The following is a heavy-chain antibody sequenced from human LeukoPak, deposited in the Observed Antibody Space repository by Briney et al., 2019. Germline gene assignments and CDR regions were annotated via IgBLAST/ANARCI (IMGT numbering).Heavy chain of an antibody. CDR1: GFTFSGSA. CDR3: TSGGYCSSTSCYGVY. D-gene: IGHD2-2*01. Sequence: PGGSLRLSCAASGFTFSGSAMHWVRHASGKGLEGGGRIRSKANSYATAYAASVKGRFTISRDDSRNTAYLQMNSLKTEDTAVYYCTSGGYCSSTSCYGVYWGQGTLVTVSS. CDR2: IRSKANSYAT. V-gene: IGHV3-73*01. J-gene: IGHJ4*02.